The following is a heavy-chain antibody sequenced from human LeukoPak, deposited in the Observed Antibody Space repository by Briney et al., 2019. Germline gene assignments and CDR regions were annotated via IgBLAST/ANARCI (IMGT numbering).Heavy chain of an antibody. D-gene: IGHD7-27*01. CDR1: GFTFSRYA. CDR2: ISGSGGST. CDR3: ARELGIFWFDL. J-gene: IGHJ5*02. V-gene: IGHV3-23*01. Sequence: GGSLRLSCAASGFTFSRYAMSWVRQAPGMGLEWVSAISGSGGSTYYADSVKGRFTISRDNSKNTLYLQMNSLRAEDTAVYYCARELGIFWFDLWGQGTLVTVSS.